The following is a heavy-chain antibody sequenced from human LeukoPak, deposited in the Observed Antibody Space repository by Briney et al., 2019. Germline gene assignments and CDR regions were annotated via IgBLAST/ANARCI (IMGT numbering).Heavy chain of an antibody. CDR3: ARGGKPPSRFVXXXGMDV. CDR1: GFTFSSYW. V-gene: IGHV3-74*01. D-gene: IGHD4-23*01. CDR2: INSDGSST. J-gene: IGHJ6*02. Sequence: PGGSLRLSCAASGFTFSSYWMPWVRQAPGKGLVWVSRINSDGSSTSYADSVKGRFTISRDNAKNTLYLQMNSLRAEDTAVYYCARGGKPPSRFVXXXGMDVWGQGTTVTVSS.